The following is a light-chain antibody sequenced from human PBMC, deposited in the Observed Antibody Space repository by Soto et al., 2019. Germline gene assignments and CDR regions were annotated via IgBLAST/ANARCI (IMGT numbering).Light chain of an antibody. CDR1: QSISSY. CDR2: RAS. CDR3: QQYNSYPV. V-gene: IGKV1-5*03. J-gene: IGKJ5*01. Sequence: DIEMTQSPSSLSASVGDRVTITCRASQSISSYLNWYQQKPGKAPKLLIYRASASESGVPSRLSGSGSGTQFSLTIRSLQPDDSATYYCQQYNSYPVFGQGTRLEIK.